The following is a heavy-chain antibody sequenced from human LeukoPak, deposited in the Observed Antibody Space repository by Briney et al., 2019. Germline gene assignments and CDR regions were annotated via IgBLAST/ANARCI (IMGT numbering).Heavy chain of an antibody. J-gene: IGHJ4*02. Sequence: ASVKVSCKVSGYTLTELSMHWVRQAPGKGLEWMGGFDPEDGETIYAQKFQGRVTMTEDTSTDTAYMELSSLRSDDAAVYYCARTPINFYGSGSYWNTWGQGTLVTVSS. CDR2: FDPEDGET. CDR3: ARTPINFYGSGSYWNT. V-gene: IGHV1-24*01. CDR1: GYTLTELS. D-gene: IGHD3-10*01.